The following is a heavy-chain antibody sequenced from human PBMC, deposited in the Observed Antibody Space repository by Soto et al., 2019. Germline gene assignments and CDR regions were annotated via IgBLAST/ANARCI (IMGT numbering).Heavy chain of an antibody. CDR1: GFTFNSYG. J-gene: IGHJ6*02. D-gene: IGHD6-19*01. V-gene: IGHV3-30*18. Sequence: GGSLRLSCAASGFTFNSYGMHWVRQAPGKGLEWVAVISYDGSNKYYADSVKGRFTIARDNSKNTLYLQMSSLRAEDTAVYYCVKDGSSGWPYYYGLDAWGQGTSVTVSS. CDR3: VKDGSSGWPYYYGLDA. CDR2: ISYDGSNK.